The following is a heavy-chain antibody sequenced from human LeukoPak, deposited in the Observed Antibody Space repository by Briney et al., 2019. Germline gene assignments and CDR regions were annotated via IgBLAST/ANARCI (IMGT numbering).Heavy chain of an antibody. J-gene: IGHJ4*02. V-gene: IGHV1-2*02. Sequence: ASVKVSCKASGYTFTGYYMHWVRQPPGQGLEWMGWINPNSGGTNYAQKFQGRVTMTRDTSISTAYMELSRLRSDDTAVYYCARGPLRVDTAMVSGLGDYWGQGTLVTVSS. CDR2: INPNSGGT. D-gene: IGHD5-18*01. CDR3: ARGPLRVDTAMVSGLGDY. CDR1: GYTFTGYY.